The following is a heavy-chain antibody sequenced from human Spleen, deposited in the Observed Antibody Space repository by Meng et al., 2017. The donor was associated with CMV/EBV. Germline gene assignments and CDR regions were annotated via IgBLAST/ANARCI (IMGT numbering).Heavy chain of an antibody. CDR3: ARGWDEADAFDI. CDR1: GGSISSSSYY. CDR2: IYYSGST. V-gene: IGHV4-39*01. J-gene: IGHJ3*02. Sequence: SETLSLTCTVSGGSISSSSYYWGWIRQPPGKGQEWIGTIYYSGSTFYNPSLKSRVTISVDTSKNQFSLKLSSVTAADTAVYYCARGWDEADAFDIWGQGTMVTVSS. D-gene: IGHD1-26*01.